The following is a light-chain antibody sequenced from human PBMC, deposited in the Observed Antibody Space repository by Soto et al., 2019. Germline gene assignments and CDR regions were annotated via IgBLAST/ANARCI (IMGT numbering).Light chain of an antibody. CDR2: SAS. CDR1: QTINKN. Sequence: DIQMTQSPSSLSASVGDRVTITCRASQTINKNLNWYQQKPGQAPKLLIYSASDFQSGVPSRFSGSGSGTEFTLTISGLQPEDFVTYYCQQSFRTPYTFGQGTDLEI. CDR3: QQSFRTPYT. V-gene: IGKV1-39*01. J-gene: IGKJ2*01.